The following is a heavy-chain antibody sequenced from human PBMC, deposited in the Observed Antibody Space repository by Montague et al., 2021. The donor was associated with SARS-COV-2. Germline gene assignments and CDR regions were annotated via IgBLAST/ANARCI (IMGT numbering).Heavy chain of an antibody. Sequence: SETLSLTCSASGGSISSSYWSWIRQPPGKGLEWIGYIYHYGSAKYNPSLKSRVTISIDTSKNQFSLKLSSVTAADTAVYYCARHALGYFDWLNEGYFDYWGQGTLVTVSS. CDR3: ARHALGYFDWLNEGYFDY. J-gene: IGHJ4*02. CDR2: IYHYGSA. CDR1: GGSISSSY. V-gene: IGHV4-59*08. D-gene: IGHD3-9*01.